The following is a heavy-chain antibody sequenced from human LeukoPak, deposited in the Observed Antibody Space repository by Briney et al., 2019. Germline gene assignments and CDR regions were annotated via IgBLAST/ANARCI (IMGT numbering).Heavy chain of an antibody. CDR2: IYYSGST. J-gene: IGHJ5*02. CDR3: ARWAGGYDILTGYYIGWFDP. D-gene: IGHD3-9*01. V-gene: IGHV4-59*01. Sequence: SETLSLTCTVSGGSISSYYWSWIRQPPGKGLEWIGYIYYSGSTNYNPSLKSRVTISVDTSKNQFPLKLSSVTAADTAVYYCARWAGGYDILTGYYIGWFDPWGQGTLVTVSS. CDR1: GGSISSYY.